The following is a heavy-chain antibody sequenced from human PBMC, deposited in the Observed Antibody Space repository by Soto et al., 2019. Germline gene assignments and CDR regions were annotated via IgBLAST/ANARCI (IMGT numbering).Heavy chain of an antibody. CDR2: ISGSGGST. V-gene: IGHV3-23*01. CDR1: GFTFSSYA. CDR3: AINLDLGSWYYYNIDYYYGMDV. Sequence: GGSLRLSCAASGFTFSSYAMSWVRQAPGKGLEWVSAISGSGGSTYYADSVKGRFTISRDNSKNTLYLQMNSLRAEDTAVYYFAINLDLGSWYYYNIDYYYGMDVWGQGTTVTVSS. J-gene: IGHJ6*02. D-gene: IGHD6-13*01.